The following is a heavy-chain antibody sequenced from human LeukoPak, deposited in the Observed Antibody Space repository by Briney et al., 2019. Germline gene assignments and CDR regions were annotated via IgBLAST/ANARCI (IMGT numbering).Heavy chain of an antibody. CDR2: ISSNGGGA. CDR1: GLTVSSNY. Sequence: PGGSLRLSCAATGLTVSSNYMSWVRQAPGKGLEYVSAISSNGGGAYYADSVKGRFTISRDNSKNTLYLQMSSLRAEDTAVYYCAKAASGFYYFDYWGQGTLVTVSS. D-gene: IGHD3-10*01. V-gene: IGHV3-64D*06. CDR3: AKAASGFYYFDY. J-gene: IGHJ4*02.